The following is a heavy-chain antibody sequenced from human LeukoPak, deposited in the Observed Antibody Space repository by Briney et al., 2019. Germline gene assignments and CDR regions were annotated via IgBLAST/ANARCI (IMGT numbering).Heavy chain of an antibody. D-gene: IGHD6-19*01. V-gene: IGHV1-2*02. CDR2: INPNSGGT. J-gene: IGHJ5*02. CDR3: ATGIAVAGSPRWFDP. Sequence: ASVKVSCKASGYTFTGYYMHWVRQAPGQGLEWMGWINPNSGGTNYAQKFQGRVTMTRDTSISTAYMELSRLRSDDTAVYYCATGIAVAGSPRWFDPWGQGTLVTVPS. CDR1: GYTFTGYY.